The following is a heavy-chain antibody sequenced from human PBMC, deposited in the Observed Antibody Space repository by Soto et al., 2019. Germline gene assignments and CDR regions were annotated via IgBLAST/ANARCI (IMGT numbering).Heavy chain of an antibody. CDR2: IFHGGHT. J-gene: IGHJ4*02. D-gene: IGHD3-22*01. V-gene: IGHV4-34*12. Sequence: SETLSLTCGVYGGSFSAYYWSWIRQPPGKGLEWIGTIFHGGHTNYSPSLKSRVTISVDTSKNQFSLELSSVTAADTAVYYCARPHYQSNTFYFYFDYWSQGTLVTVSS. CDR3: ARPHYQSNTFYFYFDY. CDR1: GGSFSAYY.